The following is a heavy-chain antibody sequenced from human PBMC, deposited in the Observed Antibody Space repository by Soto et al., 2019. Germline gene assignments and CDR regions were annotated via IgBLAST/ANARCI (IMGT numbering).Heavy chain of an antibody. CDR1: GFTFSSYG. J-gene: IGHJ3*02. Sequence: GGSLRLSCAASGFTFSSYGMHWVRDAPGKGLEWVAVIWYDGSNKYYADSVKGRFTISRDNSKNTLYLQMNSLRAEDTAVYYCARDRYYYDSSGYPTHDAFDIWGQGTMVTVS. D-gene: IGHD3-22*01. CDR2: IWYDGSNK. V-gene: IGHV3-33*01. CDR3: ARDRYYYDSSGYPTHDAFDI.